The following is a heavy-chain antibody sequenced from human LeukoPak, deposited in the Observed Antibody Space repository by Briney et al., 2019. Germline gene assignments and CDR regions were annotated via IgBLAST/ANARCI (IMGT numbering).Heavy chain of an antibody. CDR3: ARTTEGGYTYDYFYYYYMDV. V-gene: IGHV4-59*01. Sequence: SETLSLTCTVSGGTINSYDWSWIRQAPGKGLEWIGYIYYSGSTNYNPSLKSRVTMSVAMSKNQLSLKLRSVTSADTAVYYCARTTEGGYTYDYFYYYYMDVWGKGTTVTISS. J-gene: IGHJ6*03. D-gene: IGHD5-18*01. CDR1: GGTINSYD. CDR2: IYYSGST.